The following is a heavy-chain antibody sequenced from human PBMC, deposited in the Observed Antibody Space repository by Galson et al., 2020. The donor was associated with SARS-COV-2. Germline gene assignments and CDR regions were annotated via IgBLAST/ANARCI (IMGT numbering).Heavy chain of an antibody. CDR3: ARGAVATKGYYYYYYMDV. CDR2: IGTAGDT. J-gene: IGHJ6*03. Sequence: GESLKTSCAASGFTFSSYDMHWVRQATGKGLEWVSAIGTAGDTYYPGSVKGRFTISRENAKNSLYLQMNSLRAGDTAVYYCARGAVATKGYYYYYYMDVWGKGTTVTVSS. CDR1: GFTFSSYD. D-gene: IGHD5-12*01. V-gene: IGHV3-13*01.